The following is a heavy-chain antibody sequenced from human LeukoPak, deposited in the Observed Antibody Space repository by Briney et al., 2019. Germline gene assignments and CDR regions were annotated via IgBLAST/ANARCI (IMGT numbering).Heavy chain of an antibody. Sequence: GGSLRLSCAASGFTFSIYGIHWVRQAPGKGLEWVAYIRFDGSNKYYADSVMGRFTISRDNAKNSLYLQMNSLRAEDTAVYYCARGNLCAFWGQGTLVTVSS. CDR3: ARGNLCAF. J-gene: IGHJ1*01. CDR2: IRFDGSNK. CDR1: GFTFSIYG. D-gene: IGHD4-23*01. V-gene: IGHV3-30*02.